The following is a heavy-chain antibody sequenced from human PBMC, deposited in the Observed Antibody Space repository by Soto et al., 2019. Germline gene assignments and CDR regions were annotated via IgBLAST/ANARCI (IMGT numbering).Heavy chain of an antibody. CDR2: IWYDGSNK. CDR1: GFTFSSYC. V-gene: IGHV3-33*01. Sequence: QVQLVESGGGVVQPGRSLRLSCAASGFTFSSYCMHWGRQAPGKGLEWVAVIWYDGSNKFYTDSVKGRFSISRDNSKNTRSLQMNSLRAEDTAVYYCARDRTSSSSYFDCWGQGNLVTVSS. J-gene: IGHJ4*02. D-gene: IGHD6-13*01. CDR3: ARDRTSSSSYFDC.